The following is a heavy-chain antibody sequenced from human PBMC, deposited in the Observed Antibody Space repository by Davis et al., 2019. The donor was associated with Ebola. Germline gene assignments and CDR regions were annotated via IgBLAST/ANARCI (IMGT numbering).Heavy chain of an antibody. CDR1: GGSISSYY. D-gene: IGHD4-17*01. Sequence: PSETLSLTCTVSGGSISSYYWSWIRQPPGKGLEWIAYIYYSGSTNYNPSLKSRVTISVDTSKNQFSLKLSSVTAADTAVYYCARGLRAGDYGWFDPWGQGTLVTVSS. V-gene: IGHV4-59*01. CDR3: ARGLRAGDYGWFDP. CDR2: IYYSGST. J-gene: IGHJ5*02.